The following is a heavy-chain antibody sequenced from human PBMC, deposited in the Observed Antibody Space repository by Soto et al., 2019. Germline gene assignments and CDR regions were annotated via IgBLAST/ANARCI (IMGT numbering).Heavy chain of an antibody. J-gene: IGHJ6*02. CDR1: GYCISSGYY. CDR2: IYHSGST. D-gene: IGHD1-26*01. Sequence: XATLSLTCAVSGYCISSGYYWCWIRQPPGKGLEWIGSIYHSGSTYYNPSLKSRVTISVDTSKNQFSLKLSSVTAADTAVYYCARWELLYGMDVWGQGTTVTVSS. V-gene: IGHV4-38-2*01. CDR3: ARWELLYGMDV.